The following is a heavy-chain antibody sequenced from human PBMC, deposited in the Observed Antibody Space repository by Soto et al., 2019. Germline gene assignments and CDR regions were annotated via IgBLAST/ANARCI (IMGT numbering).Heavy chain of an antibody. CDR1: GFTFSSYG. CDR2: ISYDGSNK. D-gene: IGHD3-3*01. V-gene: IGHV3-30*18. Sequence: QVQLVESGGGVVQPGRSLRLSCAASGFTFSSYGMHWVRQAPGKGLEWVAVISYDGSNKYYADSVKGRFTISRDNSKNTLYLQMNSLRAEDTAVYYCAKDRWVDDFWSGYRDYWGQGTLVTVSS. J-gene: IGHJ4*02. CDR3: AKDRWVDDFWSGYRDY.